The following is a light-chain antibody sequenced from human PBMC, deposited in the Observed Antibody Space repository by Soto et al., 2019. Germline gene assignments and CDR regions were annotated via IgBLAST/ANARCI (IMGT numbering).Light chain of an antibody. CDR2: AAS. CDR3: QQTYSNLLS. Sequence: DIQLTQSPSSLSASVGDSVIITCRASQSISSFLNWYQQKPGKAPKVLISAASSLQSGVPSRFSGSGSGTDFTLTISSLEPEDFATYYCQQTYSNLLSFGGGTTVDVK. J-gene: IGKJ4*01. V-gene: IGKV1-39*01. CDR1: QSISSF.